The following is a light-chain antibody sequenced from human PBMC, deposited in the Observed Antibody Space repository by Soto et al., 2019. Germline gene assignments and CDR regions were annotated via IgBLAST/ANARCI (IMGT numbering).Light chain of an antibody. J-gene: IGLJ3*02. V-gene: IGLV1-47*01. Sequence: QSVLTQPPSASGTPGQRVTISCSGSSSNIGSNYVYWYQQLPGTAPKLLIYRNNQRPSGVPDRFSGSKSGTSASLAISGLRSEDEGDYYCAAWDDSLSAPVFGGGTKVTVL. CDR1: SSNIGSNY. CDR2: RNN. CDR3: AAWDDSLSAPV.